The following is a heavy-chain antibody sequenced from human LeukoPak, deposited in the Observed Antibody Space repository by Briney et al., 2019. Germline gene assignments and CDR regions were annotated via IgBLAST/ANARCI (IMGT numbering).Heavy chain of an antibody. D-gene: IGHD3-10*01. Sequence: ASVKVSCKASGYSFGSFGYYWFRQAPGQGLEWMGWISAYTGDXNYTQKLHGRLILTTDTATSTAYMELRSLRSDDTAVYYCARTFNYGMKGXTCDFWGQGTLVTVSS. CDR2: ISAYTGDX. CDR3: ARTFNYGMKGXTCDF. CDR1: GYSFGSFG. V-gene: IGHV1-18*01. J-gene: IGHJ4*02.